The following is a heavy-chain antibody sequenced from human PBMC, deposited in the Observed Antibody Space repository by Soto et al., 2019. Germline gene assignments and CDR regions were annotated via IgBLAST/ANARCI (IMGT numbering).Heavy chain of an antibody. CDR2: ISAYSGNT. Sequence: QVQLVQSGAEVKKPGASVKVSGKASGYTFTTYGITWVRQAPGQGLEGMGWISAYSGNTNYAQKLQGRLTVTTDTSTNTAYMDLRSLRSDDTAVYYCARVVKAGDYGDYGRYYFDYWGHGTLVTVSS. CDR1: GYTFTTYG. D-gene: IGHD4-17*01. V-gene: IGHV1-18*04. CDR3: ARVVKAGDYGDYGRYYFDY. J-gene: IGHJ4*01.